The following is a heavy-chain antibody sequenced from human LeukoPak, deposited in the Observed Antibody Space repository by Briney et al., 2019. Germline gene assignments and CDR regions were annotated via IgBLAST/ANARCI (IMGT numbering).Heavy chain of an antibody. D-gene: IGHD6-13*01. CDR3: AKDIAAAGTPNLDY. CDR1: GFTFSSYG. CDR2: IWYDGSNK. V-gene: IGHV3-33*06. J-gene: IGHJ4*02. Sequence: GGSLRLSCEASGFTFSSYGMHWVRQAPGKGLEWVAVIWYDGSNKYYADSVKGRFTISRDNSKNTLYLQMNSLRAEDTAVYYCAKDIAAAGTPNLDYWGQGTLVTVSS.